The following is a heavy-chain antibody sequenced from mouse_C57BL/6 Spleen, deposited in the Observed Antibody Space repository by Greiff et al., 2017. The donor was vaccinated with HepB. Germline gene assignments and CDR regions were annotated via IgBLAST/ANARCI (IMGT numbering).Heavy chain of an antibody. J-gene: IGHJ2*01. Sequence: QVQLKESGAELVRPGSSVKLSCKASGYTFTSYWMHWVKQRPIQGLEWIGNIDPSDSETHYNQKFKDKATLTVDKSSSTAYMQLSSLTSEDSAVYYCARKGELRLYFDYWGQGTTLTVSS. D-gene: IGHD3-2*02. CDR3: ARKGELRLYFDY. CDR1: GYTFTSYW. CDR2: IDPSDSET. V-gene: IGHV1-52*01.